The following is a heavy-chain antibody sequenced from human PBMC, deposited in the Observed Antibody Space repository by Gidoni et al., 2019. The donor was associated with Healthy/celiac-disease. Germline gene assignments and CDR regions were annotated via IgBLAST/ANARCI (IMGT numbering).Heavy chain of an antibody. CDR1: GGPFSSYA. CDR2: IIPIFGTA. J-gene: IGHJ5*02. Sequence: QVQLVQSGAEVKKPGSSVKVSCKASGGPFSSYAISWVRQAPGQGLDWMGGIIPIFGTANYAQKFQGRVTITADESTSTAYMELSSLRSEDTAVYYCARYAGTVTTLNWFDPWGQGTLVTVSS. CDR3: ARYAGTVTTLNWFDP. V-gene: IGHV1-69*01. D-gene: IGHD4-17*01.